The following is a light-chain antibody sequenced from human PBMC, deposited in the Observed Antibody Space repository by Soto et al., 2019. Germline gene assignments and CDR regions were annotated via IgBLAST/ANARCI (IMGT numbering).Light chain of an antibody. CDR3: QQYNSYSTLT. CDR1: QSISSW. J-gene: IGKJ4*01. V-gene: IGKV1-5*01. Sequence: DIQMTQSPSTLSASVGDRVTITCRAGQSISSWLAWYQQKPGKAPKLLIYDASSLESGVPSRFSGSGSGTEFTLTISSLQPDDFATYYCQQYNSYSTLTFGGGTKVDIK. CDR2: DAS.